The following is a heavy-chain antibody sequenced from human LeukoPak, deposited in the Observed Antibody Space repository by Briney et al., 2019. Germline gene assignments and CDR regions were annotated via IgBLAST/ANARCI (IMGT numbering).Heavy chain of an antibody. Sequence: SETLSLTCTVSSGSISSYYWSWIRQPPGKGLEWIGYIYYSGSTYYNPSLKSRVTISVDTSKNQFSLKLSSVTAADTAGYYCARAVVVVPAAIRGRYSWFDPWGQGTLVTVSS. CDR3: ARAVVVVPAAIRGRYSWFDP. V-gene: IGHV4-59*08. CDR1: SGSISSYY. J-gene: IGHJ5*02. D-gene: IGHD2-2*01. CDR2: IYYSGST.